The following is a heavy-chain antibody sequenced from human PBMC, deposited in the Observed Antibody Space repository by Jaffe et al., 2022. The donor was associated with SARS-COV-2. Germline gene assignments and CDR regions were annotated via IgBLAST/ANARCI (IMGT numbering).Heavy chain of an antibody. V-gene: IGHV3-7*01. CDR2: IKQDGSEK. Sequence: EVQLVESGGGLVQPGGSLRLSCAASGFTFSSYWMSWVRQAPGKGLEWVANIKQDGSEKYYVDSVKGRFTISRDNAKNSLYLQMNSLRAEDTAVYYCARATAAANPALLLYYYYGMDVWGQGTTVTVSS. CDR1: GFTFSSYW. D-gene: IGHD6-13*01. J-gene: IGHJ6*02. CDR3: ARATAAANPALLLYYYYGMDV.